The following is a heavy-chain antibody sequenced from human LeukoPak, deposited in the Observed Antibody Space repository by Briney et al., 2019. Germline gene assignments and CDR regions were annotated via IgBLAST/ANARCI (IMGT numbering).Heavy chain of an antibody. CDR1: GFTFSGSA. CDR3: AKAGRGGAITMVRGVKGDYYYMDV. J-gene: IGHJ6*03. CDR2: IKTDGSQI. Sequence: PGGSLRLSCAASGFTFSGSALHWVRQASGKGLEWVANIKTDGSQIYYVDSVKGRFTISRDNSKNTLYLQMNSLRAEDTAVYYCAKAGRGGAITMVRGVKGDYYYMDVWGKGTTVTISS. V-gene: IGHV3-7*03. D-gene: IGHD3-10*01.